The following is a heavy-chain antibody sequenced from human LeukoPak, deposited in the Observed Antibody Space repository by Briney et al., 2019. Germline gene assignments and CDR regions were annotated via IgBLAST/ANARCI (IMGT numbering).Heavy chain of an antibody. V-gene: IGHV1-69*01. CDR3: ARDIVVVPALYAFDI. Sequence: SVRVSCKASGGTFSSYAISWVRQAPGQGLEWMGGIIPIFGTANYAQKFQGRVTITADESTSTAYMELSSLRSEDTAVYYCARDIVVVPALYAFDIWGQGTMVTVSS. CDR2: IIPIFGTA. D-gene: IGHD2-2*01. CDR1: GGTFSSYA. J-gene: IGHJ3*02.